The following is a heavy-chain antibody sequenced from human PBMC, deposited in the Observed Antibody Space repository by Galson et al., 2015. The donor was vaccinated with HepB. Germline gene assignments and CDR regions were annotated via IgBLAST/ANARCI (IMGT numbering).Heavy chain of an antibody. V-gene: IGHV3-30-3*01. CDR3: ARDDLTYQPYGMDV. CDR1: GFTFSSYV. J-gene: IGHJ6*02. D-gene: IGHD2-2*01. Sequence: SLRLSCAVSGFTFSSYVMHWVRQAPGKGLEWVAVISYDGSNKYYADSVKGRLTISRDNSKNTLYLQMNSLRAEDTAVYYCARDDLTYQPYGMDVWGQGTTVTVSS. CDR2: ISYDGSNK.